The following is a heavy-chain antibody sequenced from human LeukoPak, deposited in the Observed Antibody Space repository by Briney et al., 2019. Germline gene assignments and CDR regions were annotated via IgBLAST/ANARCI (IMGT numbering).Heavy chain of an antibody. CDR3: AKDRDFWSGYALDY. V-gene: IGHV3-23*01. Sequence: GGSLRLSCAASGFTFSSYAMSWVRQAPGKGLKWVSAISGSGGSTYYADSVKGRFTISRDNSKNTLYLQMNGLRAEDTAVYYCAKDRDFWSGYALDYWGQGTLVTVSS. J-gene: IGHJ4*02. D-gene: IGHD3-3*01. CDR2: ISGSGGST. CDR1: GFTFSSYA.